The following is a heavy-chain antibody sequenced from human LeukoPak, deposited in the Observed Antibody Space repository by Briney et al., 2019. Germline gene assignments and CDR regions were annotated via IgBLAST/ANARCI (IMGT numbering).Heavy chain of an antibody. J-gene: IGHJ6*01. V-gene: IGHV4-59*01. CDR1: GGSISSYY. CDR3: ATEAAGMDV. Sequence: SGTLSLTCTVSGGSISSYYWSWIRQPPGKGLEWIGYINYSGSTNYNPSLKSRVTISVDTSTKQFSVKLSSVTAADTVVYYCATEAAGMDVWGQGATVTVSS. CDR2: INYSGST.